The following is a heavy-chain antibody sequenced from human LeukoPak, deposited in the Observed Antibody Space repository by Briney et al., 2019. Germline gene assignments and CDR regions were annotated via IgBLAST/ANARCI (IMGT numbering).Heavy chain of an antibody. J-gene: IGHJ4*02. D-gene: IGHD3-22*01. CDR1: GFTFSSYW. CDR2: INSDGSST. Sequence: QPGGSLRLSCAASGFTFSSYWMHWVRQAPGKGLVWVSRINSDGSSTSYADSVKGRFTISRDNAKNTLYLQMNSLRAEDTAVYYCAKNGAYYYDSSGYYLFDYWGQGTLVTVSS. V-gene: IGHV3-74*01. CDR3: AKNGAYYYDSSGYYLFDY.